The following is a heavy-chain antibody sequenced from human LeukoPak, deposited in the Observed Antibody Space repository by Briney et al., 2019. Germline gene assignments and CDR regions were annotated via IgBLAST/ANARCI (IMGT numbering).Heavy chain of an antibody. CDR2: INPSDGST. D-gene: IGHD1-26*01. CDR3: AKEAGAFDY. V-gene: IGHV1-46*01. J-gene: IGHJ4*02. CDR1: GYTFTSNY. Sequence: ASVTVSCKASGYTFTSNYMDWVRQTPGQGLEWMGVINPSDGSTTYAQKFQRRVTLTRDTSTTTVHMELSSLTSEDTAVYYCAKEAGAFDYWGQGTLVTVSS.